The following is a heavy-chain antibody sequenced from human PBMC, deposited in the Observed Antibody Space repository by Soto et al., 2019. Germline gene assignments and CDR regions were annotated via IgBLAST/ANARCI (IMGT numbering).Heavy chain of an antibody. Sequence: PSETLSLTCAVYGGSFSGYYWSWIRQPPGKGLEWIGEINHSGSTNYNPSLKSRVTISVDTSKNQFSLKLSSVTAADTAVYYCARPVYGSGSQAYYYYGMDVWGQGTTVT. D-gene: IGHD3-10*01. V-gene: IGHV4-34*01. CDR1: GGSFSGYY. J-gene: IGHJ6*02. CDR2: INHSGST. CDR3: ARPVYGSGSQAYYYYGMDV.